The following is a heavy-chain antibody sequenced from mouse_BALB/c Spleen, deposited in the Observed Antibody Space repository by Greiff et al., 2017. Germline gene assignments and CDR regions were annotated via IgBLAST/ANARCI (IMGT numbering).Heavy chain of an antibody. D-gene: IGHD2-1*01. J-gene: IGHJ3*01. V-gene: IGHV3-6*02. CDR3: ARPGGNPWFAY. Sequence: VQLKESGPGLVKPSQSLSLTCSVTGYSITSGYYWNWIRQFPGNKLEWMGYISYDGSNNYNPSLKNRISITRDTSKNQFFLKLNSVTTEDTATYYCARPGGNPWFAYWGQGTLVTVSA. CDR1: GYSITSGYY. CDR2: ISYDGSN.